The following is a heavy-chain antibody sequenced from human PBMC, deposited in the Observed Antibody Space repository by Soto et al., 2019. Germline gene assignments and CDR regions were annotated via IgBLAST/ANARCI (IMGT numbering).Heavy chain of an antibody. J-gene: IGHJ4*02. CDR1: GFTFSNAW. CDR2: IKSKTDGGTT. CDR3: TTDRGHLYYDILTGYSPFDY. V-gene: IGHV3-15*07. D-gene: IGHD3-9*01. Sequence: PGGSLRLSCAASGFTFSNAWMNWVRQAPGKGLEWVGRIKSKTDGGTTDYAAPVKGRFTISRDDSKNTLYLQMNSLKTEDTAVYYCTTDRGHLYYDILTGYSPFDYWGQGTLVTVSS.